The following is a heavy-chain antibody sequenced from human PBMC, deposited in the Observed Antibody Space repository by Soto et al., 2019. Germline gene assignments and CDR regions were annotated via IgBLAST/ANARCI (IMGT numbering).Heavy chain of an antibody. J-gene: IGHJ4*02. CDR3: ARLSRQGSTVNY. CDR1: GGSISSSSYY. Sequence: QLQLQESGPGLVKPSETLSLTCTVSGGSISSSSYYWGWIRQPPGKGLEWIGSIYYSGSTYYNPSLKSRVTISVDTSKNQFSLKLSSVTAADTAVYYCARLSRQGSTVNYWGQGTLVTVSS. CDR2: IYYSGST. D-gene: IGHD4-17*01. V-gene: IGHV4-39*01.